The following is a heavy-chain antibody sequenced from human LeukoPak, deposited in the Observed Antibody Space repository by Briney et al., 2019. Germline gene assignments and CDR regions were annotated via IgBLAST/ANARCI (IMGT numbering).Heavy chain of an antibody. CDR1: GGSISSYY. Sequence: SETLSLTCTVSGGSISSYYWSWIRQPPGKGLEWIGYIYYNGNTNYNPSLESRVTMSLDTSSYQFSLKLSSVTAADTALYYCARAGDTAMVIDCWGLGTLVTVSS. CDR2: IYYNGNT. J-gene: IGHJ4*02. V-gene: IGHV4-59*01. D-gene: IGHD5-18*01. CDR3: ARAGDTAMVIDC.